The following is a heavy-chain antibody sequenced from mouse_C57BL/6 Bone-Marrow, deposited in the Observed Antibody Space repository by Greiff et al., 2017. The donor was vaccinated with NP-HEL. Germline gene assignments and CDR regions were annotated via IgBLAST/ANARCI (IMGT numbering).Heavy chain of an antibody. J-gene: IGHJ1*03. V-gene: IGHV2-3*01. CDR3: AKGYFDV. CDR1: GFSLTSYG. CDR2: IGGDGST. Sequence: VQLQQSGPGLVAPSQSLSITCTVSGFSLTSYGVSWVRQPPGKGLEWLGEIGGDGSTNYHSALISRLSISKDNSKSQVFLKLNILPTDDTATYYCAKGYFDVWGTGTTVTVSS.